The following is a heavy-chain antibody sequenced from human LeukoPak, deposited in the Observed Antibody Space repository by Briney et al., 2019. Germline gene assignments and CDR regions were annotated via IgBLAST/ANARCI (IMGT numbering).Heavy chain of an antibody. V-gene: IGHV3-23*01. D-gene: IGHD2-2*01. CDR2: ISGVGPGA. J-gene: IGHJ4*02. CDR1: GFAFNTYA. CDR3: ARGGLGTSCFN. Sequence: GGSLRLSCAASGFAFNTYAMTWVRQAPGKGLEWVSSISGVGPGAYYADSVKGRFTISRDNSKNTLYLQMDSLRTEDTAVYFCARGGLGTSCFNWGQGTLVTVSS.